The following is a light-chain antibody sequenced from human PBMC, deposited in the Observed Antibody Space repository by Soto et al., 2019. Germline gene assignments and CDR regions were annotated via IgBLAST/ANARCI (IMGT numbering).Light chain of an antibody. CDR3: QQRSSWPWT. Sequence: EIVLTQSPSTLSLSPGERATLSCRASQSVSSYLAWYQQKPGQAPRLLMYDVSNRATGIPASFSGSGSGTDFTLTINRIEPEDFAVYYCQQRSSWPWTFGQGTKLEIK. CDR2: DVS. J-gene: IGKJ1*01. V-gene: IGKV3-11*01. CDR1: QSVSSY.